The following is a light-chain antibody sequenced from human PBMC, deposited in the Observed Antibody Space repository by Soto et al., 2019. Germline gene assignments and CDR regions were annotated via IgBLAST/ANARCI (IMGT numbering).Light chain of an antibody. CDR2: DAS. V-gene: IGKV3-11*01. Sequence: EIVLTQSPATLSVSPGERATLSCRASQSVDSNLAWYQQKPGQAPRLLVYDASNRATGIPTRFSGSGSGTDFTLTISNLEPEDFAVYYCQQHISWPLTFGGGTKVDIK. CDR1: QSVDSN. CDR3: QQHISWPLT. J-gene: IGKJ4*01.